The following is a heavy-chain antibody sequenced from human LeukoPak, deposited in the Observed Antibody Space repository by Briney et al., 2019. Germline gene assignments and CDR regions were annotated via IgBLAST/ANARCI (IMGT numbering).Heavy chain of an antibody. D-gene: IGHD6-13*01. CDR3: ARFLAATGLYYFDY. V-gene: IGHV4-59*08. CDR2: IYYSGSA. CDR1: GGSISSYY. J-gene: IGHJ4*02. Sequence: SETLSLTCTVSGGSISSYYWSWIRQPPGKGLEWIGYIYYSGSANYNPSLRSRVTISVDTAKNQFSLNLSSVTAADTAVYYCARFLAATGLYYFDYWGQGTLVTVSS.